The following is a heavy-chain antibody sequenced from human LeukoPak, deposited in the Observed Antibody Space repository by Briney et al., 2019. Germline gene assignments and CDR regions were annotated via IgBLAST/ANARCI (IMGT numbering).Heavy chain of an antibody. CDR1: GYTFTGYY. Sequence: ASVKVSCKASGYTFTGYYMHWVRQAPGQGLEWIGWINPNSGGTNYAQTFQGRVTMTRDTSISTAYMELSRLRSDDTAVYYCARDTTMIVVVTSNWFDPWGQGTLVTVSS. CDR2: INPNSGGT. V-gene: IGHV1-2*02. CDR3: ARDTTMIVVVTSNWFDP. D-gene: IGHD3-22*01. J-gene: IGHJ5*02.